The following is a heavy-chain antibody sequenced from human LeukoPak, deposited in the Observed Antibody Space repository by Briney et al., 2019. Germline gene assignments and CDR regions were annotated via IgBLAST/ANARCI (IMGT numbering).Heavy chain of an antibody. J-gene: IGHJ4*02. CDR2: IYYSGST. D-gene: IGHD5-12*01. V-gene: IGHV4-39*01. Sequence: SETLSLTCTVSGGSISSSSYYWGWIRQPPGKGLEWIGSIYYSGSTYYNPSLKSRVTISVDTSKNQFSLKLSSVTAADTAVYYCARHQVPVSGYESWGQGTLVTVSS. CDR3: ARHQVPVSGYES. CDR1: GGSISSSSYY.